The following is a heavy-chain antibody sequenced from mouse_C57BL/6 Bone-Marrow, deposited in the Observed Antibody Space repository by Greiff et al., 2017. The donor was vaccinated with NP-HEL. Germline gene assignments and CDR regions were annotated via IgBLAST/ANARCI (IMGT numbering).Heavy chain of an antibody. CDR2: IWSDGST. J-gene: IGHJ4*01. D-gene: IGHD3-2*02. CDR1: GFSLTSYG. V-gene: IGHV2-6-1*01. Sequence: QVQLKESGPGLVAPSQSLSITCTVSGFSLTSYGVHWVRQPPGKGLEWLVVIWSDGSTTYNSALQSRLSISKENSKSQVFLKMNSLRTDDTAMYYCARQLRDAIDYWGQGTSVTVSS. CDR3: ARQLRDAIDY.